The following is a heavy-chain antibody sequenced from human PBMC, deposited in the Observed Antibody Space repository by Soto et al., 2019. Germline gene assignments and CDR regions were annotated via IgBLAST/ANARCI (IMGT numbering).Heavy chain of an antibody. CDR3: ARDGDCSGCTCQSSGWFDS. D-gene: IGHD2-15*01. Sequence: QVQLVESGGGVVQPGRSLRLSFAASGFTFNSYAMHCVRQAPVKGLEWVTLISFDGSKKYYSDSVNGRFTISRDNSLKPLDLKMNSLRADYTAVYYCARDGDCSGCTCQSSGWFDSCGQGTMDTVS. V-gene: IGHV3-30*04. CDR1: GFTFNSYA. J-gene: IGHJ5*01. CDR2: ISFDGSKK.